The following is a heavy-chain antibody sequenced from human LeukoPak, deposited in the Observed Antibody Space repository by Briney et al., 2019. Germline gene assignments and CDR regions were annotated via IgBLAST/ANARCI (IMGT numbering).Heavy chain of an antibody. D-gene: IGHD6-6*01. Sequence: SETRSLTCAVYGGSFSGYYWSWLRQPPGKGLEWIGEINHSGSTNYNPSLKSRVTISVDTSKNQFSLKLSSVTAADTAVYYCATVPAARDYYYYGMDVGAKGPRSPSP. CDR1: GGSFSGYY. CDR3: ATVPAARDYYYYGMDV. J-gene: IGHJ6*02. CDR2: INHSGST. V-gene: IGHV4-34*01.